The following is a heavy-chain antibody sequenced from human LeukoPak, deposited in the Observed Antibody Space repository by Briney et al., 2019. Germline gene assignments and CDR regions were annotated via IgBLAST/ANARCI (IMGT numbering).Heavy chain of an antibody. CDR3: ASRRAVAGSPFDY. Sequence: GESLKISCKVSGYSFTSYWIGGVRQMPGKALEWMGIIYPGDSDTRYSPSFQGQVTISADKSISTAYLQWSSLKASDTAMYYCASRRAVAGSPFDYWGQGTLVTVSS. J-gene: IGHJ4*02. CDR2: IYPGDSDT. V-gene: IGHV5-51*03. CDR1: GYSFTSYW. D-gene: IGHD6-19*01.